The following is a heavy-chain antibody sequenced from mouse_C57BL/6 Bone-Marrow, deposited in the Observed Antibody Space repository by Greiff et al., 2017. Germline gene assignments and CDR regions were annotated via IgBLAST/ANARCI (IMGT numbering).Heavy chain of an antibody. CDR3: ASPKIYYDYGGFAY. CDR1: GYTFTSYG. D-gene: IGHD2-4*01. Sequence: VQLQQSGAELARPGASVKLSCKASGYTFTSYGISWVKQRTGQGLEWIGEIYPRSGNTYYNEKFKGKATLTADKSSSTAYMELRSLTSEDSAVDFCASPKIYYDYGGFAYWGRGTLVTVSA. CDR2: IYPRSGNT. J-gene: IGHJ3*01. V-gene: IGHV1-81*01.